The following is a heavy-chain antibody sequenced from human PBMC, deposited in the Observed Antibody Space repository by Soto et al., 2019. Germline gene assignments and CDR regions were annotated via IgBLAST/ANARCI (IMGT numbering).Heavy chain of an antibody. D-gene: IGHD3-10*01. CDR3: ARDSNYYGSGSYQDY. CDR1: GFTFSSYG. Sequence: GGSLRLSCAASGFTFSSYGMHWVRQAPGKGLEWVAVIWYDGSNKYYADSVKGRFTISRDNSKNTLYLQMNSQRAEDTAVYYCARDSNYYGSGSYQDYWGQGTLVTVSS. J-gene: IGHJ4*02. V-gene: IGHV3-33*01. CDR2: IWYDGSNK.